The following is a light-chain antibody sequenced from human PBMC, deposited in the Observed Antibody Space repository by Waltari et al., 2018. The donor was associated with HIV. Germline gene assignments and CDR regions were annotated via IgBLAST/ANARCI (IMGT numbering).Light chain of an antibody. V-gene: IGLV7-46*01. CDR1: TGSVSKNHY. Sequence: QVVVTQEPSLSVSPGGPVTVTCASVTGSVSKNHYTHWIQLKSGQAPRTLIYDTEKRHPWTPGRFAGSLIGGRAALMLAGALPDDEADYYCLLSYSGVRVFGGGTKLTV. CDR2: DTE. J-gene: IGLJ3*02. CDR3: LLSYSGVRV.